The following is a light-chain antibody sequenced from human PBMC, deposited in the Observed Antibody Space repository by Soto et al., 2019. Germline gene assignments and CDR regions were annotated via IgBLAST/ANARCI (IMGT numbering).Light chain of an antibody. Sequence: EIVLTQSPGTLSLSPGERATLSCRASQSVSNNYLAWYQQKPGQAPRLLIYGASSRATGIPDRFSGSGSGTDFTLTISRLEPEDFAVYYCQHYNSWPLSFGGGTTVEIK. J-gene: IGKJ4*01. V-gene: IGKV3-20*01. CDR2: GAS. CDR1: QSVSNNY. CDR3: QHYNSWPLS.